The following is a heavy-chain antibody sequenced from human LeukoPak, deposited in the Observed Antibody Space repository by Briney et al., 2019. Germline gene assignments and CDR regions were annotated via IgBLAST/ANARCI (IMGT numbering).Heavy chain of an antibody. D-gene: IGHD3-22*01. V-gene: IGHV3-74*01. CDR1: GFTFSSYW. CDR2: IKSDGST. Sequence: NPGGSLRLSCAASGFTFSSYWMHWVRQAPGKGLVWVSRIKSDGSTNYADSVKGRLTISRDNAKNTLSLQMNSLRAEDTGVYYCARAPSEIGGYYPEYFRHWGQGTLVTVSS. CDR3: ARAPSEIGGYYPEYFRH. J-gene: IGHJ1*01.